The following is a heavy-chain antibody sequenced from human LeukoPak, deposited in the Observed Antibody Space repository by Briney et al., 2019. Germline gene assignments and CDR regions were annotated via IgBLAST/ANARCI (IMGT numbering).Heavy chain of an antibody. J-gene: IGHJ4*02. D-gene: IGHD3-22*01. CDR2: ISYDGSNK. V-gene: IGHV3-30-3*01. Sequence: ISYDGSNKYYADSVKGRFTISRDNSKNTLYLQMNSLRAEDTAVYYCARDPGVVARYYFDYWGQGTLVTVSS. CDR3: ARDPGVVARYYFDY.